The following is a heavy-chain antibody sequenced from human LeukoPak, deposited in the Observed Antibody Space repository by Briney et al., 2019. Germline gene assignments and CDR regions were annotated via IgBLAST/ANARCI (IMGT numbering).Heavy chain of an antibody. CDR2: ISLSGDNT. J-gene: IGHJ4*02. CDR3: AKVTSSSPGL. CDR1: KFTFSDYA. Sequence: PGGSLRLSCAASKFTFSDYAMAWVRQAPGKGLEWVSSISLSGDNTYYADTVKGRFSISRYNFRNTLSLQMNSLRADDTAVYHCAKVTSSSPGLWGPGTLVTVSS. V-gene: IGHV3-23*01. D-gene: IGHD6-13*01.